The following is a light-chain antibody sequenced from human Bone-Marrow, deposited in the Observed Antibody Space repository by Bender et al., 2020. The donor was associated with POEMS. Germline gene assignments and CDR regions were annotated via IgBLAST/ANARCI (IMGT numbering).Light chain of an antibody. CDR3: CAYAGSRLFVL. CDR2: EVS. J-gene: IGLJ2*01. V-gene: IGLV2-23*02. Sequence: QSALTQPASVSGSPGQSITISCTGTTRDVGGYNLVSWFQQHPGKAPKLIIYEVSQRPSGVSNRFSGSKSGNTASLTISGLQAEDEAHYYCCAYAGSRLFVLFGGGTSLTVL. CDR1: TRDVGGYNL.